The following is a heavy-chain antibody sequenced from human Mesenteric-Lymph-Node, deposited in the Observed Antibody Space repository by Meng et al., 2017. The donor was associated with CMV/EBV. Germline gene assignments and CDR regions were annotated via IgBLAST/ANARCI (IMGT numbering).Heavy chain of an antibody. D-gene: IGHD2-2*01. CDR1: GFTFSSYA. V-gene: IGHV3-48*04. CDR2: ISSSSSTI. CDR3: ARDFRYGYCSSTSCYEIDY. Sequence: GESLKISCAASGFTFSSYAMHWVRQAPGKGLEWVSYISSSSSTIYYADSVKGRFTISRDNAKNSLYLQMNSLRAEDTAGNYCARDFRYGYCSSTSCYEIDYWGQGTLVTVSS. J-gene: IGHJ4*02.